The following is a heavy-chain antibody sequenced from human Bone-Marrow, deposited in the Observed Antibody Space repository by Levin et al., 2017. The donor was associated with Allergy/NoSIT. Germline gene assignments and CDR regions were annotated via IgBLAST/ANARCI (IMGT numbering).Heavy chain of an antibody. J-gene: IGHJ6*02. CDR3: AKYVAVTGTNYYGLDV. CDR1: GFIFSSYA. Sequence: PGGSLRLSCAASGFIFSSYAMNWVRQAPGKGLEWVSGISSSGGDIYYADSVKGRFTISRDNSKNTLFLQMNSLRAEDTAIYYCAKYVAVTGTNYYGLDVWGQGTTVTVSS. V-gene: IGHV3-23*01. D-gene: IGHD6-19*01. CDR2: ISSSGGDI.